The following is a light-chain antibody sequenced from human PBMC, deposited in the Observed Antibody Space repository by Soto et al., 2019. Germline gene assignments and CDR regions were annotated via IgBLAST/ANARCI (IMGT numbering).Light chain of an antibody. CDR3: CSYENGNTLL. CDR2: EVT. Sequence: QSALTQPASVSGSPGQSITISCTGTSSDVGSYDLVSWYQHHPGTAPKLILYEVTKRPSGVSNRFSGSKSGNTASLTISGLQTEDDSHYYCCSYENGNTLLFGGGTKVTLL. CDR1: SSDVGSYDL. J-gene: IGLJ2*01. V-gene: IGLV2-23*02.